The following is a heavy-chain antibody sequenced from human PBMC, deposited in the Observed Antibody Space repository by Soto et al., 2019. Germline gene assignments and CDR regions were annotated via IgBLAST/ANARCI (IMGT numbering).Heavy chain of an antibody. CDR2: VYYRGSI. CDR3: ARVTFTPNWFDS. CDR1: GDSISSPDYY. Sequence: SETLSLTCTVSGDSISSPDYYWSWIRLAPGKGLELIGYVYYRGSIYYTPAFESRVSISVDTSKNQFSLRLTSVTAADSAMYFCARVTFTPNWFDSWGQGILVTVSS. V-gene: IGHV4-30-4*01. D-gene: IGHD3-3*02. J-gene: IGHJ5*01.